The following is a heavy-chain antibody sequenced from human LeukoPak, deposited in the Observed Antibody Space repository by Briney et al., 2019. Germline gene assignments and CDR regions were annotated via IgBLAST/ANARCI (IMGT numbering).Heavy chain of an antibody. CDR2: IYYSGST. CDR1: GGSISSYY. J-gene: IGHJ5*02. D-gene: IGHD3-10*01. CDR3: ARESRLLWFGELLSWFDP. Sequence: PSETLSLTCTVSGGSISSYYWSWIRQPPGKGLEWIGYIYYSGSTNYNPSRKSRVTISVDTSKNQFSLKLSSVTAADTAVYYCARESRLLWFGELLSWFDPWGQGTLVTVSS. V-gene: IGHV4-59*01.